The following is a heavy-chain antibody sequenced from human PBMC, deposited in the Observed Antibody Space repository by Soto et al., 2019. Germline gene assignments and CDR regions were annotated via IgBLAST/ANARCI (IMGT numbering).Heavy chain of an antibody. J-gene: IGHJ4*02. CDR1: GFTFSSYG. CDR3: ARKSDWSGGSCPYYFDY. V-gene: IGHV3-23*01. CDR2: ISGTGGST. Sequence: EVRLLESGGDLVQPGGSLRLSCAASGFTFSSYGMSWVRQAPGKGLEWVSGISGTGGSTYYADSVKGRFTISRDNSKNTLVLQMDSLRAEDTAVYYSARKSDWSGGSCPYYFDYWGQGTLDTVSS. D-gene: IGHD2-15*01.